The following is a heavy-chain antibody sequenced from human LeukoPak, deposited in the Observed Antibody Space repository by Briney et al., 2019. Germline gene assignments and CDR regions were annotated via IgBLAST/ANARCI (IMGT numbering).Heavy chain of an antibody. D-gene: IGHD3-22*01. CDR3: ARDNPYYYLY. CDR2: ISAYNSDT. V-gene: IGHV1-18*01. CDR1: GYTFTNYG. J-gene: IGHJ4*02. Sequence: ASVKVSCKASGYTFTNYGISWVRQAPGQGLEWMGWISAYNSDTKYAQKFQGRVTMTTDTSTRTAFMELRSLRSDDTAVYYCARDNPYYYLYWGQGTLVTVSS.